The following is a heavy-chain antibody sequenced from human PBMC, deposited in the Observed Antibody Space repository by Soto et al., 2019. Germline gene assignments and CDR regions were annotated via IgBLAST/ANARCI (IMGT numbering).Heavy chain of an antibody. CDR2: IIPIFGTA. CDR3: AREARITMILRASDI. V-gene: IGHV1-69*13. Sequence: GASVKVSCKASGGTFSSYAISWVRQAPGQGLEWMGGIIPIFGTANYAQKFQGRVTITADESTSTAYMELSSLRSEDTAVYYCAREARITMILRASDIWGQGTMVTVSS. D-gene: IGHD3-22*01. J-gene: IGHJ3*02. CDR1: GGTFSSYA.